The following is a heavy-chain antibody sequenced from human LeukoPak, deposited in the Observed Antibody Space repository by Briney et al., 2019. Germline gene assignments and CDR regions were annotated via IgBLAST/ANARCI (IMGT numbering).Heavy chain of an antibody. D-gene: IGHD3-16*02. J-gene: IGHJ4*02. CDR2: INPNSGGT. CDR1: GYTFTGYY. V-gene: IGHV1-2*06. CDR3: ARGTLTFGGVISY. Sequence: GASVKVSCKASGYTFTGYYTHWVRQTPGQGLEWMGRINPNSGGTNYAQKFQGRVTMTRDTSISTAYMELSRLRSDDTAVYYCARGTLTFGGVISYWGQGTLVTVSS.